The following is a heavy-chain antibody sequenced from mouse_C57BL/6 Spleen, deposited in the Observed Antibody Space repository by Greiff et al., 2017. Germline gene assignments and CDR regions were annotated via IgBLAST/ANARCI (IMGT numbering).Heavy chain of an antibody. CDR2: INPSNGGT. V-gene: IGHV1-53*01. J-gene: IGHJ1*03. D-gene: IGHD4-1*01. CDR3: ARRGRNELGHWYFDV. CDR1: GYTFTSYW. Sequence: VQLQQPGTELVKPGASVKLSCKASGYTFTSYWMHWVKQRPGQGLEWIGNINPSNGGTNYNEKFKSKATLTVDKSSSTAYMQLSNLTSEVSAVYYCARRGRNELGHWYFDVWGTGTTVTVSS.